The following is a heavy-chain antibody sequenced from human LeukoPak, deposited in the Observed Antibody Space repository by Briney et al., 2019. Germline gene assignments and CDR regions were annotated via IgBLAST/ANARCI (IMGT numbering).Heavy chain of an antibody. D-gene: IGHD3-3*01. J-gene: IGHJ4*02. CDR2: IRSKAYGGTT. CDR1: GITFGDYA. Sequence: GGSLRLSCTASGITFGDYAMSWVRQAPGKGLEWVGFIRSKAYGGTTEYAASVAGRFTISRDDSKSIAYLQMNSLKTEDTAEYYCTRGGRFSDYWGQGTLVTVSS. V-gene: IGHV3-49*04. CDR3: TRGGRFSDY.